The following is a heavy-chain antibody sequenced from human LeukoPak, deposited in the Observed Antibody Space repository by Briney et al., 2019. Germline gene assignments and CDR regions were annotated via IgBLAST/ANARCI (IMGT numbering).Heavy chain of an antibody. CDR1: GLSVRSNY. J-gene: IGHJ5*02. V-gene: IGHV3-53*01. CDR3: AKDRTGYSYGYFLSP. CDR2: IHTGGSA. D-gene: IGHD5-18*01. Sequence: GGSLRLSCAASGLSVRSNYLTWVRQAPGKGLEWVSVIHTGGSAYYADSVKGRFIISRDNSKNTLYLQINNLRAEDTAVYYCAKDRTGYSYGYFLSPWGQGTLVTVSS.